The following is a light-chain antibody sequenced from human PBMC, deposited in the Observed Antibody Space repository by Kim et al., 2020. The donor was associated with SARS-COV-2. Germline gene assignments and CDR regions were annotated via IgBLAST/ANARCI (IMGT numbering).Light chain of an antibody. CDR3: SAWDISLSAWV. V-gene: IGLV10-54*01. Sequence: RQNATLTCTGNNRNVGDQGATWLQQHQGHPPKVLSYRNTNRPSGISERFSASRSGNTASLTITGLQPEDEADYYCSAWDISLSAWVFGGGTQLTVL. J-gene: IGLJ3*02. CDR1: NRNVGDQG. CDR2: RNT.